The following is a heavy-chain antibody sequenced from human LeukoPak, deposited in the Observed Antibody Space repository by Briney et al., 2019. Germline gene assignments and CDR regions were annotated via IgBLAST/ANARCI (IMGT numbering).Heavy chain of an antibody. J-gene: IGHJ4*02. Sequence: SETLSLTCTVSSGSISSCYWGWVRQPPGKGLEWIGRIYTTGTTHYNPSLKSRVTMSIDTSTNQFSLNLRSMTAADTAVYFCGRQGYTATHYFLDYWSQGTLVAVS. V-gene: IGHV4-4*07. CDR1: SGSISSCY. D-gene: IGHD1-26*01. CDR3: GRQGYTATHYFLDY. CDR2: IYTTGTT.